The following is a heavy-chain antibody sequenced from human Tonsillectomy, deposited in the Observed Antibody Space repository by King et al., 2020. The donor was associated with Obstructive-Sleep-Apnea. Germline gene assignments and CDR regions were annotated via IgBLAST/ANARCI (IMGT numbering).Heavy chain of an antibody. CDR2: IDWDDDK. V-gene: IGHV2-70*11. D-gene: IGHD2-15*01. Sequence: VTLKESGPALVKPTQTLTLTCSFSGFSLNTRGMCVSWIRQPPGKALEWLARIDWDDDKYYSTSLKTRLTISKDTSKNQVVLTMTNMDPVDTATYYCARTSVGYCSGGACYRQYNWFDPWDQGTLVTVSS. CDR1: GFSLNTRGMC. CDR3: ARTSVGYCSGGACYRQYNWFDP. J-gene: IGHJ5*02.